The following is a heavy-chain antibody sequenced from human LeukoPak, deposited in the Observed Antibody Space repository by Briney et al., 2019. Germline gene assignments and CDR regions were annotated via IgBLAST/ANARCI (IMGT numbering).Heavy chain of an antibody. Sequence: ASVKVSCKASGYTFTGYYMHWVRQAPGQGLEWMGWINPNSGGTNYAQKFQGRVTMTRDTSISTAYMELSRLRSDDTAVYYCARSGRYYYDSSGYTFFDYWGQGTLVTVSS. CDR1: GYTFTGYY. CDR2: INPNSGGT. V-gene: IGHV1-2*02. D-gene: IGHD3-22*01. CDR3: ARSGRYYYDSSGYTFFDY. J-gene: IGHJ4*02.